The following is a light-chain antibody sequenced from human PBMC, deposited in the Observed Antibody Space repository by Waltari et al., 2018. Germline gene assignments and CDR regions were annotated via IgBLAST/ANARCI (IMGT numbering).Light chain of an antibody. Sequence: SYELTQPPSVSVSPGQTARITCSGDALPTKYAYWYQQKSGQAPVLVIYEDSKRPSGIPERFSGSSSGTMATLTISGAQLEDEADYYCYSTDSSGNHEGVFGGGTKLAVL. J-gene: IGLJ2*01. V-gene: IGLV3-10*01. CDR3: YSTDSSGNHEGV. CDR1: ALPTKY. CDR2: EDS.